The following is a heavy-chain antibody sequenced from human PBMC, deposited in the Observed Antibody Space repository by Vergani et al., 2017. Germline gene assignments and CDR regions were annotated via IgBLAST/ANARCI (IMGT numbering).Heavy chain of an antibody. Sequence: QVQLQESGPGLVKPSQTLSLTCTVSGGSISRGGYYWSWIRQHPGKGLEWIGYIYYSGSTYYNPSLKSQVTISVDTSKNQFSLKLSSVTAADTAVYYCASHGNYYDSSGYYYVGWFDPWGQGALVTVSS. J-gene: IGHJ5*02. D-gene: IGHD3-22*01. CDR1: GGSISRGGYY. CDR3: ASHGNYYDSSGYYYVGWFDP. CDR2: IYYSGST. V-gene: IGHV4-31*01.